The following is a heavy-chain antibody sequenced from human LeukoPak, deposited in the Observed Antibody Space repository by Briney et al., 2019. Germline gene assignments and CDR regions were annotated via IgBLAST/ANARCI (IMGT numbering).Heavy chain of an antibody. CDR3: ARDRGPSYCSSTTCRTLDW. Sequence: ASVKVSCKASGYTFSSYGLRWVRQAPGQGLEWMGWISAHNGNTNYAQRFQGRLTMTTDTPTSTAYMELRSLTSGDTAVYYCARDRGPSYCSSTTCRTLDWWGQGTLVTVSS. D-gene: IGHD2-2*01. V-gene: IGHV1-18*01. CDR1: GYTFSSYG. CDR2: ISAHNGNT. J-gene: IGHJ4*02.